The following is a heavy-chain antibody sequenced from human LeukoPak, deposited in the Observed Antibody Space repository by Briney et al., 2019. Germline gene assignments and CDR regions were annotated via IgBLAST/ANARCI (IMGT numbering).Heavy chain of an antibody. J-gene: IGHJ4*02. CDR3: ATPAGPQNY. CDR2: MNPNSGDT. CDR1: GYTFTSYD. V-gene: IGHV1-8*01. D-gene: IGHD1-14*01. Sequence: ASVKVSCKASGYTFTSYDINWVRQATGQGLEWMGWMNPNSGDTGYAQKFQGRVTMTRNTSIDTAYMELSSLRAEDTAVYYCATPAGPQNYWGQGTLVTVSS.